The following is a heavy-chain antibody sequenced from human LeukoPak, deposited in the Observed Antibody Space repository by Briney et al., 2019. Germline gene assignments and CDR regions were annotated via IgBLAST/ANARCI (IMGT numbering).Heavy chain of an antibody. V-gene: IGHV4-61*02. CDR1: GGSTSSGSYY. CDR2: IYTSGST. CDR3: ARVGPPYCSSTSCRYVDY. Sequence: PSETLSLTCTVSGGSTSSGSYYWSWIRQPAGKGLEWIGRIYTSGSTNYNPSLKSRVTISVDTSKNQFSLKLSSVTAADTAVYYCARVGPPYCSSTSCRYVDYWGQGTLVTVSS. D-gene: IGHD2-2*01. J-gene: IGHJ4*02.